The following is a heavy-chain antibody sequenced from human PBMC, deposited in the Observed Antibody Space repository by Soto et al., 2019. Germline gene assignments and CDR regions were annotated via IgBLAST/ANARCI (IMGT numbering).Heavy chain of an antibody. CDR1: GFIFSDFG. J-gene: IGHJ3*01. Sequence: TGGSLRLSCEASGFIFSDFGMHWVRQAPGKGLEWVAVISYDGNNKYYAQSVKGRFTISRDNSKNTLFLNMDSLRPEDTAVYHCVKGDLDTAVVNSPGAFDFSGPGTMGTVSS. CDR2: ISYDGNNK. CDR3: VKGDLDTAVVNSPGAFDF. V-gene: IGHV3-30*18. D-gene: IGHD5-18*01.